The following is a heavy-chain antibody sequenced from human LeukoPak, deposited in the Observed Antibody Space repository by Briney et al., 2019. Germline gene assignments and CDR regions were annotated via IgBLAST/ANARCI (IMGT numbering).Heavy chain of an antibody. J-gene: IGHJ4*02. CDR1: GDSISNYY. CDR3: ARGPPPDFDC. V-gene: IGHV4-4*07. CDR2: IYTSGST. Sequence: SETLSLTCIVSGDSISNYYWSWIRQPAGKGLEWIGRIYTSGSTDYNPSLKSRVTMSVDTSKNQFSLKLSSVTAADTAVYYCARGPPPDFDCWGQGTLVTVSS.